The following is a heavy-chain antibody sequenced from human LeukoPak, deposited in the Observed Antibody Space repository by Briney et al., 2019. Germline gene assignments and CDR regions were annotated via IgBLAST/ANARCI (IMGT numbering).Heavy chain of an antibody. CDR2: ISSSGSTI. V-gene: IGHV3-48*03. CDR1: GFTVSSYE. D-gene: IGHD3-10*01. Sequence: GGSLRLSCAASGFTVSSYEMNWVRQAPGKGLEWVSYISSSGSTIYYADSVKGRFTISRDNAKNSLYLQMNSLRAEDTAVYYCARDSAAMVRGVMHFDYWGQGTLVTVSS. J-gene: IGHJ4*02. CDR3: ARDSAAMVRGVMHFDY.